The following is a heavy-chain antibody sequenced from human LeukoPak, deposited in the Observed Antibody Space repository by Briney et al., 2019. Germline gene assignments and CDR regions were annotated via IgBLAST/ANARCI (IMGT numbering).Heavy chain of an antibody. CDR2: IFYSGST. CDR3: ARSHQGLIEAEDYFVY. Sequence: SETLSLTCTVSGGSVSSGDYYWSWIRQPPGQGLEWIGYIFYSGSTSYNPSLRSRVTISLDTSKNQFSLNLRSVTAADTAVYYCARSHQGLIEAEDYFVYWGQGTLLTVSS. D-gene: IGHD2-2*01. CDR1: GGSVSSGDYY. J-gene: IGHJ4*02. V-gene: IGHV4-30-4*02.